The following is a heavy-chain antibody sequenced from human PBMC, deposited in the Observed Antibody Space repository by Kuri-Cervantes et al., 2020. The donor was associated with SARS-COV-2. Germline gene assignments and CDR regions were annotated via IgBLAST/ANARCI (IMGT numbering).Heavy chain of an antibody. D-gene: IGHD3-16*01. Sequence: SLKISCAASGFSLHDYAMHWVRQAPGKGLEWVSGITWNSRSIDYADSVKGRFTISRDNAKNSLYLQMNSLRAEDTALYYCAKGGDFHYWGQGTLPPVPS. V-gene: IGHV3-9*01. CDR1: GFSLHDYA. CDR2: ITWNSRSI. J-gene: IGHJ4*02. CDR3: AKGGDFHY.